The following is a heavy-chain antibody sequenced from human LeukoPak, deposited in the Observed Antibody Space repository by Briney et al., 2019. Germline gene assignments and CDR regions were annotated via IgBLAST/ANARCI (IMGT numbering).Heavy chain of an antibody. V-gene: IGHV3-48*03. CDR1: GFTFSSYE. CDR3: ARVRAGYYCDN. J-gene: IGHJ4*02. Sequence: GGSLRLSCAASGFTFSSYEMNWVRQAPGKGLEWVSYISSRGITIYYADSVRGRFAISRDNAKNSLYLQMNSLRAEDTAVYYCARVRAGYYCDNWGQGTLVTVSS. CDR2: ISSRGITI.